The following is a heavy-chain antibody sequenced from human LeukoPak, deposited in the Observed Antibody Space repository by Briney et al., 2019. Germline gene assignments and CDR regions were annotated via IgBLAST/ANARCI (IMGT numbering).Heavy chain of an antibody. CDR1: GGSISGSNW. CDR3: ARENHYDSSGSPLPLDV. V-gene: IGHV4-4*02. CDR2: IYHSGNT. Sequence: PSETLSLTCAVSGGSISGSNWWSWVRQPPGKGLEWIGGIYHSGNTNYNPSLKSRVTISLDNSKNQFSLNLNSVTAADTAVYYCARENHYDSSGSPLPLDVWGPGTMVTVSS. J-gene: IGHJ3*01. D-gene: IGHD3-22*01.